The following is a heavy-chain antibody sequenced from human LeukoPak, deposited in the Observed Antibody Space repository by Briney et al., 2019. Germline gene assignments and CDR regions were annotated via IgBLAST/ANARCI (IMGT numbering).Heavy chain of an antibody. CDR3: ARINWNYFDY. V-gene: IGHV4-59*08. CDR1: GFSFNDYW. CDR2: IYYSGNT. J-gene: IGHJ4*02. Sequence: GSLRLSCAASGFSFNDYWMSWIRQPPGKGLEWIGYIYYSGNTNYNPSLKSRLTMSADRSRNQFSLELTSVTAADTAVYYCARINWNYFDYWGQGILVTVSS. D-gene: IGHD1-20*01.